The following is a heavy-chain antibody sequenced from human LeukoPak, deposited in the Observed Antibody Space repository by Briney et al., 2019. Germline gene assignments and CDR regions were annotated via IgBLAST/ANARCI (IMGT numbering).Heavy chain of an antibody. J-gene: IGHJ4*02. Sequence: GGSLRLSCAASGFTFSSYSMNWVRQAPGKGLEWVSSISSSSSYIYCADSVKGRFTISRDNAKNSLYLQMNSLRAEDTAVYYCARVWFGEAFDYWGQGTLVTVSS. CDR2: ISSSSSYI. CDR1: GFTFSSYS. CDR3: ARVWFGEAFDY. D-gene: IGHD3-10*01. V-gene: IGHV3-21*01.